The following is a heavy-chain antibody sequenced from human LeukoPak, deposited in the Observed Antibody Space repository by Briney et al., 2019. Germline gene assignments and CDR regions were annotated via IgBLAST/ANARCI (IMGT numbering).Heavy chain of an antibody. CDR1: GFTFSSYE. D-gene: IGHD3-16*01. V-gene: IGHV3-23*01. CDR3: AKLGGQEVHNYYVAV. CDR2: IIDNGYIT. Sequence: PGGSLRLSCAASGFTFSSYEMNWVRQAPGKGLEWVSGIIDNGYITYYANSVRGRFTISRDNSKNTLFLQMNSLRAEDTAVYYCAKLGGQEVHNYYVAVWGKGTTVAVSS. J-gene: IGHJ6*03.